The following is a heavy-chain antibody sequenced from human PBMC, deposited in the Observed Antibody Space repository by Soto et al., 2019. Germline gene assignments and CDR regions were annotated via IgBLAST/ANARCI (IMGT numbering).Heavy chain of an antibody. Sequence: ASVKVSCKVSGYTLTELSMHWVRQAPGKGLEWMGGFDPEDGETIYAQKFQGRVTMTEDTSTDTAYMELSSLRSEDTAVYYCATAPRVRTIFGVDGLGSYMDVWGKGTTVTVSS. CDR3: ATAPRVRTIFGVDGLGSYMDV. V-gene: IGHV1-24*01. D-gene: IGHD3-3*01. J-gene: IGHJ6*03. CDR2: FDPEDGET. CDR1: GYTLTELS.